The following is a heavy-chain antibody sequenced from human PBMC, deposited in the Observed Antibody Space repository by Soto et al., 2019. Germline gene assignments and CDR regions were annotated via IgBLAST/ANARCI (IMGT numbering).Heavy chain of an antibody. CDR1: GGTFSSYT. D-gene: IGHD3-10*01. CDR2: LIPILGIA. CDR3: ARELYYYGPGAFFAC. V-gene: IGHV1-69*08. J-gene: IGHJ4*02. Sequence: QVQLVQSGAEVKKPGSSVKVSCKASGGTFSSYTISWVRQAPGQGLEWMGRLIPILGIANYAQKFQGRVRIAADKPTGTANMELSSFRSEVTSVYYCARELYYYGPGAFFACGGQGTLVTVSS.